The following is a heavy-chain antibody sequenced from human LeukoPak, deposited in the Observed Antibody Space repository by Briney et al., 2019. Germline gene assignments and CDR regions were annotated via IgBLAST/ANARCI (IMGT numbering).Heavy chain of an antibody. D-gene: IGHD6-13*01. Sequence: GGSLRLSCAASGFTFSTYWMHWVRQAPRPGLVWVSRINSDGSSTTYADSVKGRFTISRDNAKNTLSLQMNSLRAEDTAVYYCTRQQLDAFDIWGPGTMVTVSS. CDR1: GFTFSTYW. CDR3: TRQQLDAFDI. J-gene: IGHJ3*02. V-gene: IGHV3-74*01. CDR2: INSDGSST.